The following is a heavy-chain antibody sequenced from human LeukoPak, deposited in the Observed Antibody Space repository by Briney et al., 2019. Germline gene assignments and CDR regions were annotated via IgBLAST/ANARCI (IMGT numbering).Heavy chain of an antibody. V-gene: IGHV1-2*02. CDR2: INPNSGGT. J-gene: IGHJ4*02. CDR3: ARELERLGSSSLFVYGARD. Sequence: ASVKVSCKASGYTFTSYGISWVRQAPGQGLEWMGWINPNSGGTNYAQKFQGRVTMTRDTSIGTAYMELSRLRSDDTAVYYCARELERLGSSSLFVYGARDWGQGTLVTVSS. D-gene: IGHD6-6*01. CDR1: GYTFTSYG.